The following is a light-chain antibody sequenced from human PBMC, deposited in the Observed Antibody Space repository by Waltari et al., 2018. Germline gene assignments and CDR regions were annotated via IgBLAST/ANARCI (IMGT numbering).Light chain of an antibody. V-gene: IGKV1-39*01. CDR1: QSISSY. CDR3: QQSYSTPLT. CDR2: AAS. Sequence: DIQMTQSPSSLSASVGDRVTITCRASQSISSYLNWYQQKPGKAPQLLFYAASSVQSGVPSRCSGSGAGTAYTLTISSLQPEDFATYYCQQSYSTPLTFGGGTKVEIK. J-gene: IGKJ4*01.